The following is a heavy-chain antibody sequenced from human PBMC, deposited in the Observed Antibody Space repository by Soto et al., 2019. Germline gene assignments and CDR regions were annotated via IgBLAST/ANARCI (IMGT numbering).Heavy chain of an antibody. J-gene: IGHJ3*02. Sequence: SETLSLTSTVSGGSISSSSYYWGWIRQPPGKGLEWIGSIYYSGSTYYNPSLKSRVTISVDTSKNQFSLKLSSVTAADTAVYYCASVIEMATIRAFDIWGQGTMVTVSS. V-gene: IGHV4-39*01. CDR3: ASVIEMATIRAFDI. CDR2: IYYSGST. D-gene: IGHD3-16*02. CDR1: GGSISSSSYY.